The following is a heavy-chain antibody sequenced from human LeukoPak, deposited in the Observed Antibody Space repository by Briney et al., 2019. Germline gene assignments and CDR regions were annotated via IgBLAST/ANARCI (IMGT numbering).Heavy chain of an antibody. CDR1: GGSISSGGYS. J-gene: IGHJ4*02. Sequence: PSETLSLTCAVSGGSISSGGYSWSWIRQPPGKGLEWIGYIYYSGSTYYNPSLKSRVTISVDTSKNQFSLKLSSVTAADTAVYYCARQFDEQYYGSGQFDYWGQGTLVTVSS. CDR2: IYYSGST. CDR3: ARQFDEQYYGSGQFDY. V-gene: IGHV4-30-4*07. D-gene: IGHD3-10*01.